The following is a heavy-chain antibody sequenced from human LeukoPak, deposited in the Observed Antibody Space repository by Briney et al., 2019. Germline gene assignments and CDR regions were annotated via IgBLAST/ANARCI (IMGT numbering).Heavy chain of an antibody. J-gene: IGHJ4*02. D-gene: IGHD6-13*01. CDR2: INYSGST. CDR3: ARTGGLYSSSWYADY. CDR1: GVSITSYY. V-gene: IGHV4-59*01. Sequence: KPSETLSLTCTVTGVSITSYYCGWIRQPPGKGLEWIGYINYSGSTNYNPSLKSGVTISEDTSKNQFSLKLSSVTAADTAVYYGARTGGLYSSSWYADYWGQGTLVTVSS.